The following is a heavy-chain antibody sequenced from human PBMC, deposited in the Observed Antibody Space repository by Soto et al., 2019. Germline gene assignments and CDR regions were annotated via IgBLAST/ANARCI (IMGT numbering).Heavy chain of an antibody. V-gene: IGHV3-30-3*01. J-gene: IGHJ6*02. Sequence: GGSLRLSCAASGFTFSSYAMHWVRQAPGKGLEWVAVISYDGSNKYYADSVKGRFTISRDNSKNTLYLQMNSLRAEDTAVYYCARVKWVSGWWASYYYYGMDVWGQGTTVTVSS. CDR1: GFTFSSYA. CDR2: ISYDGSNK. D-gene: IGHD6-19*01. CDR3: ARVKWVSGWWASYYYYGMDV.